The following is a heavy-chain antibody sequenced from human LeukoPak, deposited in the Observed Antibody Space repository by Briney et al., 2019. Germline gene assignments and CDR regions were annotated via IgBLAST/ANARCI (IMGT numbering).Heavy chain of an antibody. CDR2: INHSGST. V-gene: IGHV4-34*01. D-gene: IGHD2-15*01. CDR1: GGSFSGYY. Sequence: SETLSLTCAVYGGSFSGYYWSWIRQPPGKGLEWIGEINHSGSTNYNPSLKSRVTISVDTSKNQFSLKLSSVTAADTAVYYCARRRHCSGGSCYSRHWFDPWGQGTLVTVSS. J-gene: IGHJ5*02. CDR3: ARRRHCSGGSCYSRHWFDP.